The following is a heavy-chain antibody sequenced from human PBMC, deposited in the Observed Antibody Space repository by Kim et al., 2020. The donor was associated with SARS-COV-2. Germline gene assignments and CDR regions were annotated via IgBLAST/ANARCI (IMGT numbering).Heavy chain of an antibody. CDR2: IYSGGYST. CDR1: GFTFSTYA. CDR3: ARAVRRDGYNWGYFDY. J-gene: IGHJ4*03. V-gene: IGHV3-23*03. Sequence: GGSLRLSCAASGFTFSTYAMSWVRQAPGKGLEWVSFIYSGGYSTDYADSVKGRFTLSRDNSKDTLYLQMNSLRAEDTAVYYCARAVRRDGYNWGYFDYWG. D-gene: IGHD5-12*01.